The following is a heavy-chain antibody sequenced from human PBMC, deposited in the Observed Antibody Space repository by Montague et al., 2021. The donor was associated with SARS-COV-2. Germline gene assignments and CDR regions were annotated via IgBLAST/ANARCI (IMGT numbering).Heavy chain of an antibody. CDR2: INHSGST. D-gene: IGHD2-21*01. V-gene: IGHV4-34*01. CDR3: ARGSSILWWWPFDY. J-gene: IGHJ4*02. Sequence: SKTLSLTCAVYGGSFSGYYWSWIRQPPGKGLEWIGEINHSGSTNYNLSLKSRVTISVDTSKNQFSLKLSSVTAADTAVYYCARGSSILWWWPFDYWGQGTLVTVSS. CDR1: GGSFSGYY.